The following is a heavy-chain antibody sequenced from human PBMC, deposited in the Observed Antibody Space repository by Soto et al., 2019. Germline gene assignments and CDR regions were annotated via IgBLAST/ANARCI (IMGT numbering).Heavy chain of an antibody. Sequence: SVKVSCKASGGTFSSYTISWVRQAPGQGLEWMGRIIPILGIANYAQKFQGRVTITADKSTSTAYMELSSLRSEDTAVYYCARVVAVAGGAEYFQHWGQGTLVTVSS. CDR3: ARVVAVAGGAEYFQH. J-gene: IGHJ1*01. CDR2: IIPILGIA. V-gene: IGHV1-69*02. CDR1: GGTFSSYT. D-gene: IGHD6-19*01.